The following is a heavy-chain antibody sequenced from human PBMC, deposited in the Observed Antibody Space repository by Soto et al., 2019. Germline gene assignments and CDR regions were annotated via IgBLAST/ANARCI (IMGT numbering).Heavy chain of an antibody. CDR2: IYWNDDK. Sequence: SGPTLVNPTQTLTLTCTFSGFSLSTSGVGVGWIRQPPGKALEWLALIYWNDDKRYSPSLKSRLTITKDTSKNQVVLTMTNMDPVDTATYYCAHLRYSSYCSSTSCYKEEFYYGMDVWGQGTTVTVSS. D-gene: IGHD2-2*02. CDR1: GFSLSTSGVG. CDR3: AHLRYSSYCSSTSCYKEEFYYGMDV. V-gene: IGHV2-5*01. J-gene: IGHJ6*02.